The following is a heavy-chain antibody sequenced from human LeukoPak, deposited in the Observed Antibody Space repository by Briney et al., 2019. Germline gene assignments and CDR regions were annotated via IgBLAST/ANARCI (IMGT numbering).Heavy chain of an antibody. J-gene: IGHJ1*01. D-gene: IGHD5-18*01. CDR2: IKEDGSEI. V-gene: IGHV3-7*01. CDR3: VRSGYASGFDQ. Sequence: PGGSLRLSCAASGFTFSSYWMSWVRQTPGKGLEWVANIKEDGSEIYYVDSVKGRFTISRDDAKNSLYLQMNSLRAEDTAVYHCVRSGYASGFDQWGQGTLVTVSS. CDR1: GFTFSSYW.